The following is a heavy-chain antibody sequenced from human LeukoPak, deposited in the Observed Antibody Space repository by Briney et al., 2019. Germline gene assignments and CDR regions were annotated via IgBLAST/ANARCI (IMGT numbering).Heavy chain of an antibody. J-gene: IGHJ4*02. CDR1: GYTFTSYY. CDR3: AREGYDSSGYTQGFDY. D-gene: IGHD3-22*01. Sequence: APVKVSCKASGYTFTSYYMHWVRQAPGQGLEWMGIINPSGGSTSYAQKFQGRVTMTRDTSTSTVYMELSSLRSEDTAVYYCAREGYDSSGYTQGFDYWGQGTLVTVSS. V-gene: IGHV1-46*01. CDR2: INPSGGST.